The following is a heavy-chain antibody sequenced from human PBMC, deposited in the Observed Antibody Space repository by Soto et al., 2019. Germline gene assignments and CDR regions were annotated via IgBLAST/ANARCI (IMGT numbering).Heavy chain of an antibody. D-gene: IGHD6-13*01. CDR1: GYSISSGYY. CDR3: ARGEIAAAGAGFDP. Sequence: SETLSLTCAVSGYSISSGYYWGFIRQPPGKGLEWIGSIYYSGSTYYNPSLKSRVTISVDTSKNQFSLKLSSVTAADTAVYYCARGEIAAAGAGFDPWGQGTLVTVSS. J-gene: IGHJ5*02. V-gene: IGHV4-38-2*01. CDR2: IYYSGST.